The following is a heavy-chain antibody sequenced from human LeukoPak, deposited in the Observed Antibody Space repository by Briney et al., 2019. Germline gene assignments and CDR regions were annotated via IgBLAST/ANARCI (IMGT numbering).Heavy chain of an antibody. J-gene: IGHJ3*01. Sequence: SETLSLTCAVYGGSFYYNWSWIRQPPGKGLEWMGEINDTGITKYNPSLKSRVSISVDTSKNQFPLKLTSVTAADTAIYYCAKSLYCGDDCFWGPGTMVTVSS. D-gene: IGHD2-21*02. CDR1: GGSFYYN. CDR3: AKSLYCGDDCF. CDR2: INDTGIT. V-gene: IGHV4-34*01.